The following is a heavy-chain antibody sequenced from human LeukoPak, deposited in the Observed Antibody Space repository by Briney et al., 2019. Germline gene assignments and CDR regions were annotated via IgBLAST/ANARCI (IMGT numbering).Heavy chain of an antibody. V-gene: IGHV4-4*07. Sequence: PSETLSLTCTVSGGSISSYYWSWIRQPAGKGLEWIGRIYTSGSTNYNPSLESRVTMSVDTSKHQFSLKLSSVTAADTAIYYCARDNYYDSSGYVGMDVWGKGTTVIVSS. J-gene: IGHJ6*04. CDR1: GGSISSYY. CDR3: ARDNYYDSSGYVGMDV. CDR2: IYTSGST. D-gene: IGHD3-22*01.